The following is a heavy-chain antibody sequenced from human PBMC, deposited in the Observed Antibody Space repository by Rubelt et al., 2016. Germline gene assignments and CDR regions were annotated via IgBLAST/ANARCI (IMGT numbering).Heavy chain of an antibody. V-gene: IGHV4-39*07. CDR2: IYYSGST. CDR1: GGSISSSSYY. CDR3: ARAVSYYDSSGYGYYYYMDV. Sequence: QLQLQESGPGLVKPSETLSLTCTVSGGSISSSSYYWGWIRQPPGKGLEWIGSIYYSGSTYYNPSLKSRFTISVDTSKNQFSLKLSSVTAADTAVYYCARAVSYYDSSGYGYYYYMDVWGKGTTVTVSS. J-gene: IGHJ6*03. D-gene: IGHD3-22*01.